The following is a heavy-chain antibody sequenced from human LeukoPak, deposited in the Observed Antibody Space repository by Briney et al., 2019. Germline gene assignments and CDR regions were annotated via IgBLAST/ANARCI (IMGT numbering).Heavy chain of an antibody. CDR1: GYSFTSNV. CDR2: ISAYNGTT. Sequence: ASVKVSCKASGYSFTSNVISWVRQAPGQGLEWMGWISAYNGTTNYAQKLQVRVSMTTDTSTSTAYMELRSLRLDDTAVYYGARGGQTGGSYRVGFDYWGQGTLVTVSS. V-gene: IGHV1-18*01. CDR3: ARGGQTGGSYRVGFDY. D-gene: IGHD1-26*01. J-gene: IGHJ4*02.